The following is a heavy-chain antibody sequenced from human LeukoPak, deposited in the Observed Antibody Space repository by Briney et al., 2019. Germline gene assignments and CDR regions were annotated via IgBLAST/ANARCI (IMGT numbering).Heavy chain of an antibody. V-gene: IGHV4-30-4*01. CDR1: GGSISSGDYY. Sequence: QPSETLSLTCTVSGGSISSGDYYWSWIRQPPGKGLEWIGYIYYSGSTYYNPSLKSRVTISVDTSKNQFSLKLSSVTAVDTAVYYCARNDGGGRWEPTPAFDIWGQGTMVTVSS. J-gene: IGHJ3*02. CDR2: IYYSGST. D-gene: IGHD1-26*01. CDR3: ARNDGGGRWEPTPAFDI.